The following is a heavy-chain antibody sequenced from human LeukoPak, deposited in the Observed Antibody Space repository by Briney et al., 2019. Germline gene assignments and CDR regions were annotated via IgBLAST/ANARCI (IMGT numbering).Heavy chain of an antibody. CDR2: VRYDGSDK. CDR3: AKDRGYFDY. CDR1: GLTFSNYG. Sequence: GGSLSLSCAASGLTFSNYGMHWVRQAPGKGLEWVAFVRYDGSDKYYADSVKGRFTISRDNSENTLFLQMNSLRAEDTAVYYCAKDRGYFDYWGQGTLVTVSS. V-gene: IGHV3-30*02. J-gene: IGHJ4*02.